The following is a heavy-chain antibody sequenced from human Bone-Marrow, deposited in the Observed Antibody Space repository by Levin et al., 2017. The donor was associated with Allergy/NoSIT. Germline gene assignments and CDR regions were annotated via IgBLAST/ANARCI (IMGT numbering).Heavy chain of an antibody. Sequence: GESLKISCTASGFSFSHAWMSWVRQAPGKGLEWVGRIESETDGGTTDYAASVKGRFTISRDDSKDTVYLQMNSLKTEDTAVYYCTTEDYVDGSDPVSPDFAYWGQGTLVTVSS. V-gene: IGHV3-15*04. J-gene: IGHJ4*02. CDR3: TTEDYVDGSDPVSPDFAY. D-gene: IGHD3-16*01. CDR2: IESETDGGTT. CDR1: GFSFSHAW.